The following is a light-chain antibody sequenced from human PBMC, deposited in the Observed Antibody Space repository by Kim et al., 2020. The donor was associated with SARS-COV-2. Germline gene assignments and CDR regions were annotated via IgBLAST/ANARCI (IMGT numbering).Light chain of an antibody. CDR2: AAS. CDR1: HAISHY. CDR3: QKYDIAPWT. V-gene: IGKV1-27*01. Sequence: ASVGDRVNIPYRASHAISHYLAWYQQKPGKVPKHLIYAASTLQSGGPSRFSGIGSGTDFTLTISSLQPEDVATYYCQKYDIAPWTFGQGTKVDIK. J-gene: IGKJ1*01.